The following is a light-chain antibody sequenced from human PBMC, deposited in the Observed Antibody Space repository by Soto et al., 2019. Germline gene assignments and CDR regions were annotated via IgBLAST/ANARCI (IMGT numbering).Light chain of an antibody. J-gene: IGKJ1*01. V-gene: IGKV2-28*01. CDR2: LVS. CDR1: QSILHSNGYNY. Sequence: DIVMTQSPLSLPVTPGEPASISCRSSQSILHSNGYNYLDWYLQKPVQSPQILIYLVSNRVAWVPHRFSESGSGTDFTLKISTVEAEDCGVYYCMQALQPPRTFGQGTKVEIK. CDR3: MQALQPPRT.